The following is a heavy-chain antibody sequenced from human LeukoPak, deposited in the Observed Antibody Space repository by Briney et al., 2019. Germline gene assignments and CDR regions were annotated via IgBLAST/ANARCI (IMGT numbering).Heavy chain of an antibody. CDR1: GYTFTSYD. CDR2: MNPNSGNT. CDR3: ARGATVTTTFDY. Sequence: ASVQVSCKASGYTFTSYDINWVRQATGQGLEWMGWMNPNSGNTGYAQKFQGRVTMTRNTSISTAYMELSSLRSEDTAVYYCARGATVTTTFDYWGQGTLVTVSS. J-gene: IGHJ4*02. D-gene: IGHD4-17*01. V-gene: IGHV1-8*01.